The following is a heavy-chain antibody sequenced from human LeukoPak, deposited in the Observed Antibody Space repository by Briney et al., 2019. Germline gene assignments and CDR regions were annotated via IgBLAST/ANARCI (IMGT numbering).Heavy chain of an antibody. Sequence: PSETLSLTCTVSGGSISSSSYYWGWIRQPPGKGLEWIGSIYYTGSTYFNPSLKSRVTMSVDTSKNQFSLKLSSVTAADTAVYYCARDFISTGSSPYYDFWSGVPLNDYWGQGTLVTVSS. D-gene: IGHD3-3*01. V-gene: IGHV4-39*07. CDR2: IYYTGST. CDR1: GGSISSSSYY. CDR3: ARDFISTGSSPYYDFWSGVPLNDY. J-gene: IGHJ4*02.